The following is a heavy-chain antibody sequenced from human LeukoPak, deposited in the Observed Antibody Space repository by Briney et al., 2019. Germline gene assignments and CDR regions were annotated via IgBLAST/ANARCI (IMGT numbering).Heavy chain of an antibody. CDR2: IKRKTDAGTT. V-gene: IGHV3-15*07. Sequence: PGGSLRLSCAPSGVIFNNFAFHWVRQAPGKGLEWVGRIKRKTDAGTTDYAAPVKGRFTISRDDSKNTLFLQMNSLKTEDTAVYYCTTGNWGPYWGQGTLVTVSS. CDR3: TTGNWGPY. J-gene: IGHJ4*02. D-gene: IGHD7-27*01. CDR1: GVIFNNFA.